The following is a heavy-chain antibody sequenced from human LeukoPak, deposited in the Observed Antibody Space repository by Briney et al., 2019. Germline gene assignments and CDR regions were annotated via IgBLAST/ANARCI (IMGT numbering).Heavy chain of an antibody. CDR3: ARGRRTGTFRY. CDR1: GVSISSGGSH. CDR2: INHSGST. J-gene: IGHJ4*02. V-gene: IGHV4-34*01. D-gene: IGHD1-1*01. Sequence: SETLSLTCNVSGVSISSGGSHWNWIRQHPGKGLEWIGEINHSGSTNYNPSLKSRVTISVDTSKNQFSLKLSSVTAADTAVYYCARGRRTGTFRYWGQGTLVTVSS.